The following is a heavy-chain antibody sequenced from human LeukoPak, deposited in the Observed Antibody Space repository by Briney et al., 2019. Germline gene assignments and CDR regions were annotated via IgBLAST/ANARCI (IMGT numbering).Heavy chain of an antibody. CDR1: GGTFSSYA. D-gene: IGHD1-26*01. J-gene: IGHJ4*02. CDR2: IIPIFGTA. V-gene: IGHV1-69*13. Sequence: ASVEVSCKASGGTFSSYAISWVRQAPGQGLEWMGGIIPIFGTANYAQKFQGRVTITADESTSTAYMELSSLRSEDTAVYYCAGRASGSYYGSFDYWGQGTLVTVSS. CDR3: AGRASGSYYGSFDY.